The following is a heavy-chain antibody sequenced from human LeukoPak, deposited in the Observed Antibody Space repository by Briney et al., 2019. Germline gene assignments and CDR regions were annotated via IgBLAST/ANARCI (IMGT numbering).Heavy chain of an antibody. CDR1: GFIISNYG. CDR3: AKGIPAVN. V-gene: IGHV3-30*18. CDR2: ISYDGSNK. Sequence: GGSLRLSCAASGFIISNYGMHWVRQAPGKGLEWVAVISYDGSNKYYADSAKGRFTISRDNSKNTLYLQMNSLRAEDTAVYYCAKGIPAVNWGQGTLVTVSS. J-gene: IGHJ4*02. D-gene: IGHD4-17*01.